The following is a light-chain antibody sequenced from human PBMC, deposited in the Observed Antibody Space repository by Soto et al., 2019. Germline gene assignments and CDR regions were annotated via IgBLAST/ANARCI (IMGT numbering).Light chain of an antibody. V-gene: IGLV2-14*01. Sequence: QSALTQPASVSGSPGQSITISCTGTSSDVGGYNHVSWYQQHPGKAPKLMIYEVTNRPSGVSNRFSGSKSGNAASLTISGLQAEDEADYYCNSYRSGSTPWVFGGGTKLTVL. CDR1: SSDVGGYNH. CDR3: NSYRSGSTPWV. CDR2: EVT. J-gene: IGLJ3*02.